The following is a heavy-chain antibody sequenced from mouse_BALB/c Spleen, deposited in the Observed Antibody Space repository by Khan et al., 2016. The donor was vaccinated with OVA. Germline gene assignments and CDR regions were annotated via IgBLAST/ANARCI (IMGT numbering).Heavy chain of an antibody. Sequence: EVKLLESGPGLVKPSQSLSLTCTVTGYSITSDYAWNWIRQFPGNKLEWMGYISYSGNTNYNPSLRSRISITRDTSKNQFFLQLNSVTTEDTATDYCARVVGGDFDYWGQGTTLTVSS. J-gene: IGHJ2*01. CDR1: GYSITSDYA. CDR2: ISYSGNT. CDR3: ARVVGGDFDY. V-gene: IGHV3-2*02.